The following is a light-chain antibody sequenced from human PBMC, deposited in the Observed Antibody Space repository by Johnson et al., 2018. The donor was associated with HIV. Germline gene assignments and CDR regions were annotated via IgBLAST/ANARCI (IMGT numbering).Light chain of an antibody. CDR1: SSSIGSNY. CDR3: GTWLSLTIFYV. Sequence: QSVLTQPPSVSAAPGQKVSISCSGNSSSIGSNYVSWYQQLPGAAPKLLIFENNKRPSGIPDRFSGSKSGASATLVITGLPTGDEADYDCGTWLSLTIFYVCGTAT. V-gene: IGLV1-51*02. CDR2: ENN. J-gene: IGLJ1*01.